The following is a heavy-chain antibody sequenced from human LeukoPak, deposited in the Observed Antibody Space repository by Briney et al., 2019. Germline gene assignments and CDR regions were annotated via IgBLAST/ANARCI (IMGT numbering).Heavy chain of an antibody. Sequence: ASVKVFCKASGYTFTIYGISWVRQAPGQGLEGMGWISAYNGNTNCAQKLQGRVTMTTDTSTSTAYMELRSLRYDDTAVYYCARDYCSSTSCYGMDVWGQGTTVTASS. CDR2: ISAYNGNT. CDR1: GYTFTIYG. J-gene: IGHJ6*02. D-gene: IGHD2-2*01. V-gene: IGHV1-18*01. CDR3: ARDYCSSTSCYGMDV.